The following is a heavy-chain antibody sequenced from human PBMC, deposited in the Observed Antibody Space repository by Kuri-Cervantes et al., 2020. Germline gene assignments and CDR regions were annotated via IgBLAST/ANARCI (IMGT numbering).Heavy chain of an antibody. Sequence: ASVKVSCKASGYTFTGYYMHWVRQAPGQGLEWMGWISAYNGNTNYAQKLQGRVTMTTDTSTSTAYMELRSLRSDDTAFYYCARDSSLDSRGLNFFDNWGQGTLVTVSS. V-gene: IGHV1-18*04. CDR3: ARDSSLDSRGLNFFDN. CDR2: ISAYNGNT. CDR1: GYTFTGYY. D-gene: IGHD4-11*01. J-gene: IGHJ4*02.